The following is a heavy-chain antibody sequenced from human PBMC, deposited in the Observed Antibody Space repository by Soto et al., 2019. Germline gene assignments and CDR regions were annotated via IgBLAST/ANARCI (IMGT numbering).Heavy chain of an antibody. Sequence: ASVKVSCKASGYTFSDYFIQWLRQAPGQGLEWVAWINPKTAATNYAKKFQDRVTLTSDTSFSTAYLELTRLRPDDTALYYCARIRWGLDYYSGMDVWGQGSAVTVSS. CDR2: INPKTAAT. D-gene: IGHD1-26*01. CDR3: ARIRWGLDYYSGMDV. J-gene: IGHJ6*02. CDR1: GYTFSDYF. V-gene: IGHV1-2*02.